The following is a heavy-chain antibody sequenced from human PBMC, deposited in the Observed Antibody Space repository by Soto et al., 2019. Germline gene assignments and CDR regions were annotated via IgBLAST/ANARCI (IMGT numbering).Heavy chain of an antibody. V-gene: IGHV3-74*01. Sequence: EVQLVESGGALVQPGGSLRLSCAASGFTFSNYWMHWVRQAPGKGLVWISRMNSDGSNTAYADAVKGRFTISRDNAKNTLDLQMNSLRVEDTAVYYCATSEGGGSNGPTTYWGQGTLVTVSS. CDR1: GFTFSNYW. J-gene: IGHJ4*02. CDR2: MNSDGSNT. D-gene: IGHD1-26*01. CDR3: ATSEGGGSNGPTTY.